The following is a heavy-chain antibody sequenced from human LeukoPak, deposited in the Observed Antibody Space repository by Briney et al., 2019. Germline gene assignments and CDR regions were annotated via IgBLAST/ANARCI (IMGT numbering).Heavy chain of an antibody. Sequence: PGGSLRLSCAASGFTFNNYAMIWVRQAPGKGLEWVSAISGNGDTTYYPDFARGRFTISRDNSKNTVFLQMNSLRAEDTAAYYCAKDLIEGYSGYGHFDYWGQGTLVTVSS. CDR2: ISGNGDTT. CDR3: AKDLIEGYSGYGHFDY. V-gene: IGHV3-23*01. J-gene: IGHJ4*02. CDR1: GFTFNNYA. D-gene: IGHD5-12*01.